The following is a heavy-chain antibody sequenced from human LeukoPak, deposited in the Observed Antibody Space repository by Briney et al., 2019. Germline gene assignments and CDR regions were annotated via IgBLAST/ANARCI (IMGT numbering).Heavy chain of an antibody. CDR2: IYTSGST. CDR1: GGSISSYY. V-gene: IGHV4-4*07. CDR3: ARFDFWSGSTTQHYYYGMDV. Sequence: SETLSLTCTVSGGSISSYYWSWIRQPAGKGLEWIGRIYTSGSTNYNPSLKSRVTMSVDTSKNQFSLKLSSVTAADTAAYYCARFDFWSGSTTQHYYYGMDVWGQGTTVTVSS. J-gene: IGHJ6*02. D-gene: IGHD3-3*01.